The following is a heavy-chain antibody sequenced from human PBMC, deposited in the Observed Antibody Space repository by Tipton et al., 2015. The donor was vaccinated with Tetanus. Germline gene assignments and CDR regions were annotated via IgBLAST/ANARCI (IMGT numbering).Heavy chain of an antibody. J-gene: IGHJ2*01. V-gene: IGHV5-51*01. CDR1: GYNFSHHS. Sequence: QSGAEVKKPGESLKISCQGSGYNFSHHSIGWVRQMAGKGLEWVGIIDPRDSEARYGPSFQGQVIISADKSISTTYLQWGSLTSSDTAIYYCARRRSAVLSGGYHWYFDLWGRGTIVTVSS. CDR2: IDPRDSEA. D-gene: IGHD3-3*01. CDR3: ARRRSAVLSGGYHWYFDL.